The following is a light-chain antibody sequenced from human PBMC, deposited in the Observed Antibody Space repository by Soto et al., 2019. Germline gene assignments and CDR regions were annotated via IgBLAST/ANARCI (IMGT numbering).Light chain of an antibody. Sequence: DIQMTQSPSIVSASVGDTATVTCRASQSVSGWLAWYQQKPGEAPKLLIYDASALPRGVPSRFSGSGSGTKFTLTIASLQPDDFATYYCQQYETFSGTFGPGTKVDIK. V-gene: IGKV1-5*01. J-gene: IGKJ1*01. CDR2: DAS. CDR1: QSVSGW. CDR3: QQYETFSGT.